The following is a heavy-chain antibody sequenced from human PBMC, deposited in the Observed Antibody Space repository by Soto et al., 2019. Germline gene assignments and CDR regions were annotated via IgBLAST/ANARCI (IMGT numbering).Heavy chain of an antibody. CDR1: GFNFSSYE. CDR3: AKDGSGSYFYYYGMDV. V-gene: IGHV3-23*01. D-gene: IGHD1-26*01. J-gene: IGHJ6*02. CDR2: ISGSGGGT. Sequence: GGSLRLSCAVSGFNFSSYEMHWVRQAPGKGLEWVSAISGSGGGTDYADSVQGRFTISRDNSKNTLYLQMNSLRAEDTAVYYCAKDGSGSYFYYYGMDVWGQGTTVTVSS.